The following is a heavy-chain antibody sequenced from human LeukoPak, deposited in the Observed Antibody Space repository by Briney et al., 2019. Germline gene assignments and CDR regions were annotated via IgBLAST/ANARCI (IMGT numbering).Heavy chain of an antibody. J-gene: IGHJ3*02. CDR3: ASHSSSRVSCI. D-gene: IGHD6-13*01. CDR2: INLNSGGT. CDR1: GYTFTGYY. Sequence: ASVNVSCKASGYTFTGYYIHWVRQPPGQGLGWMGLINLNSGGTKSAHRSQGRGTMSRDKSTSKPFMQQRSPGSDDTAMYYWASHSSSRVSCIWGQGTMVTVSS. V-gene: IGHV1-2*02.